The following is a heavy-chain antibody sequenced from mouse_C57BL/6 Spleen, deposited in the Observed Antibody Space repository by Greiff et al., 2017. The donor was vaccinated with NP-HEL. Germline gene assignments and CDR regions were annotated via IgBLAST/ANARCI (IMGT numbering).Heavy chain of an antibody. J-gene: IGHJ4*01. V-gene: IGHV5-17*01. Sequence: DVMLVESGGGLVKPGGSLKLSCAASGFTFSDYGMHWVRQAPEKGLEWVAYISSGSSTIYYADTVKGRFTISRDNAKNTLFLQMTSLRSEDTAMYYCASTYYYGRGDYYAMDYWGQGTSGTVSS. CDR3: ASTYYYGRGDYYAMDY. CDR2: ISSGSSTI. CDR1: GFTFSDYG. D-gene: IGHD1-1*01.